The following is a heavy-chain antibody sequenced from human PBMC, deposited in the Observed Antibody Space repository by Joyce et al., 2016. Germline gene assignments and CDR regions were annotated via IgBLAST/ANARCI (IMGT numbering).Heavy chain of an antibody. CDR2: IYCSGST. V-gene: IGHV4-31*03. Sequence: QVQLQESGPGLVKPSQTLYLTCTVSGDSVNRGSHYWSWFRQLPVKGLGRSGYIYCSGSTYDSPSRKRRLSMSIDTSENQFSVRLHSVTTADTAVYYCARGDSYDSSGYYWVDWGQGTLVTVSS. D-gene: IGHD3-22*01. CDR1: GDSVNRGSHY. J-gene: IGHJ4*02. CDR3: ARGDSYDSSGYYWVD.